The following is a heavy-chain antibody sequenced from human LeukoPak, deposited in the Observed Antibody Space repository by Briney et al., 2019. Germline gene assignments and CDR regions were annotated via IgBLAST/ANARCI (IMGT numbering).Heavy chain of an antibody. J-gene: IGHJ6*02. CDR1: GFTFSSYW. V-gene: IGHV3-7*01. CDR3: ARGFGYSYDSSGYYYYYYGMDV. D-gene: IGHD3-22*01. Sequence: GGSLRLSCAASGFTFSSYWMSWVRQAPGKGLEWVANIKQDGSEKYYVDSVKGRFTISRDNDKNSLYLQMNSLRAEDTAVYYCARGFGYSYDSSGYYYYYYGMDVWGQGTTVTVSS. CDR2: IKQDGSEK.